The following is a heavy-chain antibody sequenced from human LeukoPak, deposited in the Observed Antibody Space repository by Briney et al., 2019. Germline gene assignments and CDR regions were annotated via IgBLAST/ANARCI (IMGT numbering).Heavy chain of an antibody. CDR1: GGSISSSSYY. D-gene: IGHD3-3*01. V-gene: IGHV4-39*01. Sequence: SGTLSLTCTVSGGSISSSSYYWGWIRQPPGKGREWIGSIYYSGSTYYNPSLKSRVTISVDTSKNQFSLKLSSVTAADTAVYSCARAYSDFWGGNSRIDYWGQETLVTVSS. CDR3: ARAYSDFWGGNSRIDY. CDR2: IYYSGST. J-gene: IGHJ4*02.